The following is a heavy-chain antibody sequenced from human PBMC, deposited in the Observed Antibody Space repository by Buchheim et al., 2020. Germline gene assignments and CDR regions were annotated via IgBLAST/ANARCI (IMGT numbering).Heavy chain of an antibody. J-gene: IGHJ3*02. V-gene: IGHV3-30*02. CDR3: AKGFLNVWNAFDI. CDR2: IRNDGSTK. D-gene: IGHD1-1*01. CDR1: GSTFSSYG. Sequence: QVQLVESGGGVVQPGRSLRLSCAASGSTFSSYGMHWVRQAPGKGLEWVTFIRNDGSTKYYADSVKGRFTISRDNPKNTLYLQMSSLKPEDMAVYYCAKGFLNVWNAFDIWGQGT.